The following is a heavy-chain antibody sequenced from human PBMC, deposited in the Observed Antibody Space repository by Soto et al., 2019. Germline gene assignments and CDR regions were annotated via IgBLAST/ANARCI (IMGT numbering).Heavy chain of an antibody. D-gene: IGHD2-15*01. Sequence: QVQLVESGGGVVQPGRSLRLSCAASGFTFSSYGMHWVRQAPGKGLEWVAVIWYDGSNKYYADSVKGRFTISRDNSKNTMYLQMNSRRAEDTAVYYCARDRRDYGGSSGAFDIWGQGTMVTVSS. CDR3: ARDRRDYGGSSGAFDI. CDR2: IWYDGSNK. J-gene: IGHJ3*02. CDR1: GFTFSSYG. V-gene: IGHV3-33*01.